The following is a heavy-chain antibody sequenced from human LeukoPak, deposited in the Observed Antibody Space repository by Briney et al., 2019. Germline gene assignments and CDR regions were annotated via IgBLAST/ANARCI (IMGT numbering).Heavy chain of an antibody. CDR1: GYTFSGYY. Sequence: ASVKVSCKASGYTFSGYYMHWVRQAPGQGLEWMGIINPSGGSTSYAQKFQGRVTMTRDTSTSTVYMELSSLRSEDTAVYYCARDASYSSSWAEYFQHWGQGTLVTVSS. D-gene: IGHD6-13*01. CDR3: ARDASYSSSWAEYFQH. CDR2: INPSGGST. V-gene: IGHV1-46*01. J-gene: IGHJ1*01.